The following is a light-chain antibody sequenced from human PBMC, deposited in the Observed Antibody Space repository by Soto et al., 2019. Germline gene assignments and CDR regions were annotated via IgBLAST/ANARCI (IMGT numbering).Light chain of an antibody. J-gene: IGKJ1*01. CDR2: AAT. CDR3: HQIHTTPWT. CDR1: QKITTY. V-gene: IGKV1-39*01. Sequence: DIQMNQSASSLSSSVGDRFTITCRASQKITTYLNWYQQRPGKAPSLLIYAATYLRNGVPSRFSGSGSGTDFTLTINGLQPDDFATYFCHQIHTTPWTFGQGTKVDIK.